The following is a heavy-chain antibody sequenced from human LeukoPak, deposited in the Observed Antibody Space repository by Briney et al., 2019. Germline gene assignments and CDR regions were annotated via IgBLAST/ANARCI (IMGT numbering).Heavy chain of an antibody. CDR3: ARESDGYNYFDY. Sequence: ASVKVSCKAPGYTFTGYYMHWVRQAPGQGLEWMGWINPNSGGTNYAQKFQGRVTMTRDTSISTAYMELSRLRSDDTAVYYCARESDGYNYFDYWGQGTLVTVSS. D-gene: IGHD5-24*01. CDR1: GYTFTGYY. V-gene: IGHV1-2*02. J-gene: IGHJ4*02. CDR2: INPNSGGT.